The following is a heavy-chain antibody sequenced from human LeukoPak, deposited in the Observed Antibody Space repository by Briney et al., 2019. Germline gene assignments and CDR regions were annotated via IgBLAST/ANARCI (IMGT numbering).Heavy chain of an antibody. J-gene: IGHJ5*02. V-gene: IGHV3-11*04. Sequence: GGSLRLPCAASGFTFSDYYMSWIRQAPGKGLEWVSYISSSGSTIYYADSVKGRFTISRDNAKNSLYLQMNSLRAEDTAVYYCARGLEYSSSGWFDPWGQGTLVTVSS. D-gene: IGHD6-6*01. CDR2: ISSSGSTI. CDR3: ARGLEYSSSGWFDP. CDR1: GFTFSDYY.